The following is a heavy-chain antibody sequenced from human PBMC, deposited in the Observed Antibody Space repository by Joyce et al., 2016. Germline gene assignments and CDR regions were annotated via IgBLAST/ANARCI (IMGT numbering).Heavy chain of an antibody. CDR2: IYYSGGS. Sequence: QVQLQESGPGLVKPSQTLSLTCTVSGDTISRSEFYWSWIRQPPGKGLEMIGYIYYSGGSDYNPSFESRVTISLDTSKNQFSLRLRSVTAADTAVYFCARGLNSGGNAVGYWGQGTLVIVSS. V-gene: IGHV4-30-4*01. J-gene: IGHJ4*02. CDR1: GDTISRSEFY. D-gene: IGHD4-23*01. CDR3: ARGLNSGGNAVGY.